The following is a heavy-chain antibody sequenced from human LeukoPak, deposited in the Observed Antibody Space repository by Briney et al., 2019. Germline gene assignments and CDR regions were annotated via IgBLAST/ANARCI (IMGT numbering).Heavy chain of an antibody. D-gene: IGHD3-16*02. V-gene: IGHV4-59*01. CDR3: ARGTSYDYIWGSYRYHYFDY. J-gene: IGHJ4*02. CDR1: GGSISSYY. CDR2: IYYSGCT. Sequence: SETLSLTCTVSGGSISSYYWSWIRQPPAKGLEWIGYIYYSGCTNYNPSLKSRVTISVDTSKNQFSLKLSSVTAADTAVYYCARGTSYDYIWGSYRYHYFDYWGQGTLVTVSS.